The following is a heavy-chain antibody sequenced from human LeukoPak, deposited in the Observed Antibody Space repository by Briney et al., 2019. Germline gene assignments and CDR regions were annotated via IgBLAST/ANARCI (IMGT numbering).Heavy chain of an antibody. J-gene: IGHJ4*02. CDR3: AKDAGSGYSYGFFFDY. Sequence: PGGSLRLSCAASGFTFSSYAMSWVRQAPGKGLEGVSAISGSGGSTYYADSVKGRFTISRDNSKNTLYLQMNSLRAEDTAVYYCAKDAGSGYSYGFFFDYWGQGTLVTVSS. CDR2: ISGSGGST. D-gene: IGHD5-18*01. V-gene: IGHV3-23*01. CDR1: GFTFSSYA.